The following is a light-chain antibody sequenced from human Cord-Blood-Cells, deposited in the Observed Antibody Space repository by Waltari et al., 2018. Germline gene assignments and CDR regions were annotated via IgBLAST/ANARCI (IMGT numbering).Light chain of an antibody. V-gene: IGKV3-15*01. Sequence: DIVMTQSPATLSVSPAERATLSSRASQSVSSNLAWYQQKPGQAPRILIYGASTSATGIPARFSGSGSGTEFTLIISSLQSEDFAVYYCQQYNNWPRTFGQGTKVEIK. CDR3: QQYNNWPRT. CDR1: QSVSSN. J-gene: IGKJ1*01. CDR2: GAS.